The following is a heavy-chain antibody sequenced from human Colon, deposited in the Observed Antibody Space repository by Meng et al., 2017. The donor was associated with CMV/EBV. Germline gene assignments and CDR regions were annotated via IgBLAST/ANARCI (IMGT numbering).Heavy chain of an antibody. Sequence: GGSLRLSCEVSGVNFRDFAMSWVRQAPGKGLEWVSAITGSGSSKYYADSVKGRFTISRDNSKNSIHLQMSSLRAEDTAVYYCARDKIVVVPAAIGMDAFDIWGQGTLVTVSS. D-gene: IGHD2-2*01. CDR1: GVNFRDFA. CDR2: ITGSGSSK. V-gene: IGHV3-23*01. CDR3: ARDKIVVVPAAIGMDAFDI. J-gene: IGHJ3*02.